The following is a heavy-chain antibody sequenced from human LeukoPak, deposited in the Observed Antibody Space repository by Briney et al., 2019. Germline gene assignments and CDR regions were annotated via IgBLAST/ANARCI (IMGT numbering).Heavy chain of an antibody. CDR1: GGSFSGYY. CDR3: ARRYCSSTSCYVGAAFDI. V-gene: IGHV4-34*01. J-gene: IGHJ3*02. CDR2: INHSGST. D-gene: IGHD2-2*01. Sequence: SETLSLTCAVYGGSFSGYYWSWIRQPPGKGLAWIGEINHSGSTNYNPSLKSRVTISVDTSKNQFSLKLSSVTAADTAVYYCARRYCSSTSCYVGAAFDIWGQGTMVTVSS.